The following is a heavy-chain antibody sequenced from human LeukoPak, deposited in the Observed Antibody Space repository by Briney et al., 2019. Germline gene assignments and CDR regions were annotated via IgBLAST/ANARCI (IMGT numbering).Heavy chain of an antibody. Sequence: SETLSLTCAVSGGSISSGGYSWSWIRQPPGKGLEWIGYIYHSGSTYYNPSLKSRVTISVDRSKNQFSLKLSSVTAADTAVYYCARVYSYGPLDYWGQGTLVTVSS. J-gene: IGHJ4*02. CDR2: IYHSGST. CDR3: ARVYSYGPLDY. V-gene: IGHV4-30-2*01. D-gene: IGHD5-18*01. CDR1: GGSISSGGYS.